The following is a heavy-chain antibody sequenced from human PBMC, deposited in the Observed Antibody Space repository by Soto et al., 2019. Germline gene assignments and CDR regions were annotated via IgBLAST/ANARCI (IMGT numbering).Heavy chain of an antibody. Sequence: SVKVSCKASGGTFSSYAISWVRQAPGQGLEWMGGIIPIFGTANYAQKFQGRVTITADESTSTAYMELSSLRSEDTAVYYCAXGPEYYDSSGFPGAFDIWGQGTMVTVSS. CDR3: AXGPEYYDSSGFPGAFDI. J-gene: IGHJ3*02. CDR1: GGTFSSYA. V-gene: IGHV1-69*13. D-gene: IGHD3-22*01. CDR2: IIPIFGTA.